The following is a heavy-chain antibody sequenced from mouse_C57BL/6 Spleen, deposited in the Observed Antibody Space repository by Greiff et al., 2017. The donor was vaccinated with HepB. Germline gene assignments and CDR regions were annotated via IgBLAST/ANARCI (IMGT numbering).Heavy chain of an antibody. Sequence: EVMLVESGGGLVKPGGSLKLSCAASGFTFSSYAMSWVRQTPEKRLEWVATISDGGSYTYYPDNVKGRFTISRDNAKSNLYLQMSHLKSEDTAMYYCARDDDYDDNVMDYWGQGTSITVSS. CDR2: ISDGGSYT. V-gene: IGHV5-4*01. CDR1: GFTFSSYA. D-gene: IGHD2-4*01. J-gene: IGHJ4*01. CDR3: ARDDDYDDNVMDY.